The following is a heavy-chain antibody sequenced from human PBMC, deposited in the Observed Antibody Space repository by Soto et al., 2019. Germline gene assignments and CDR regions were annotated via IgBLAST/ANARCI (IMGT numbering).Heavy chain of an antibody. J-gene: IGHJ6*02. V-gene: IGHV6-1*01. CDR1: GDSVSSNSAA. Sequence: QTLSLTCAISGDSVSSNSAAWNWIRQSPSRGLEWLGRTYYRSKWYNDYAVSVKSRITINPDTSKNQFSLQLNSVTPEDTAVYYCARVGGVGGGFWSGYYYYYYGMDVWGQGTTVTVSS. CDR2: TYYRSKWYN. D-gene: IGHD3-3*01. CDR3: ARVGGVGGGFWSGYYYYYYGMDV.